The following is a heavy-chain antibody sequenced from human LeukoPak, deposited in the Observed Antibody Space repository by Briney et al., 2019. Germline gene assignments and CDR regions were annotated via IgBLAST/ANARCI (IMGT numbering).Heavy chain of an antibody. J-gene: IGHJ4*02. CDR2: ISGSGGST. Sequence: GGSLKLSCAASGVTFSSYAMSWVRQAPGKGLEWGSAISGSGGSTYYADSVKGRFTISRDNSKNTLYLPMNSLRAEDRAVYYCAKGASFYYDSSGDYWGQGTLVTVSS. V-gene: IGHV3-23*01. D-gene: IGHD3-22*01. CDR1: GVTFSSYA. CDR3: AKGASFYYDSSGDY.